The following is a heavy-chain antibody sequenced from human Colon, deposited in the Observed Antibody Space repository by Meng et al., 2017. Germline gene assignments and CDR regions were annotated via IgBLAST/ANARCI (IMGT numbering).Heavy chain of an antibody. V-gene: IGHV1-58*01. CDR2: IVVGSAST. Sequence: SVKVSCKTSGFTFSSSAVQWVRQGRGQRLEWIGWIVVGSASTTYAQKFQERVTITRDMSTSTAYLELSSLRSEDTAVYCCAADAYGREEYYDYWGQGTLVTVSS. D-gene: IGHD4-17*01. J-gene: IGHJ4*02. CDR1: GFTFSSSA. CDR3: AADAYGREEYYDY.